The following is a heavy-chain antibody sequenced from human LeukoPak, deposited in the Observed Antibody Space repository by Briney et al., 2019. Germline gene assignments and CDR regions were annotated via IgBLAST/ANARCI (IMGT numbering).Heavy chain of an antibody. CDR3: ATDKVVTAISVDY. Sequence: AASVKVSCKASGYTFTSYGISWVRQSPGQGLEWMGWISAYNGNTNYAQKLQGRVTMTTDTSASTAYMELRSLRSDDTAVYYCATDKVVTAISVDYWGQGTLVTVSS. J-gene: IGHJ4*02. CDR2: ISAYNGNT. CDR1: GYTFTSYG. V-gene: IGHV1-18*01. D-gene: IGHD2-21*02.